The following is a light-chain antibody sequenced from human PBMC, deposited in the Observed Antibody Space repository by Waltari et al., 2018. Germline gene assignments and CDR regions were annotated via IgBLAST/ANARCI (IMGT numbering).Light chain of an antibody. CDR1: ISNIGSNT. CDR2: SND. CDR3: AAWDDSLGGPV. Sequence: QSLLTQPPSASGTPGQRVTISCSGGISNIGSNTINWYRQFPGTAPKVLIYSNDQRTSGVPERFAGSKSGTSASLASSGLQSEDEADDYCAAWDDSLGGPVVGGGTKLTVL. V-gene: IGLV1-44*01. J-gene: IGLJ2*01.